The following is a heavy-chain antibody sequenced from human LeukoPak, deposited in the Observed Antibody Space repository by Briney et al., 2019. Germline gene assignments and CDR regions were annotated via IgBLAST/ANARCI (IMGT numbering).Heavy chain of an antibody. CDR1: GFSFSTYG. Sequence: QPGGSLRLSCVASGFSFSTYGMHWVRQAPGKGLEWVALMWYDGSNKHYAGSVRGRFTISRDNSKTTLYLQMDSLRDEDTAVYYCARYCGGGNCYTGLDSWGQGTLVTVSS. J-gene: IGHJ4*02. D-gene: IGHD2-15*01. V-gene: IGHV3-33*01. CDR2: MWYDGSNK. CDR3: ARYCGGGNCYTGLDS.